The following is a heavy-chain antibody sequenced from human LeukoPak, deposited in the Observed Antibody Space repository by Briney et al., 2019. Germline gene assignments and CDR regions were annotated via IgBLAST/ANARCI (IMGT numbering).Heavy chain of an antibody. Sequence: ASVKLSCTASGYTFTSYGISWVRQAPGQGLEWMGWISAYNGNTNYAQTLQGRVTMTTDTSTSTAYMELRSLRSDDTAVYYCARDLEALGYSYGKPDFDYWGQGTLVTVSS. CDR1: GYTFTSYG. V-gene: IGHV1-18*01. J-gene: IGHJ4*02. D-gene: IGHD5-18*01. CDR2: ISAYNGNT. CDR3: ARDLEALGYSYGKPDFDY.